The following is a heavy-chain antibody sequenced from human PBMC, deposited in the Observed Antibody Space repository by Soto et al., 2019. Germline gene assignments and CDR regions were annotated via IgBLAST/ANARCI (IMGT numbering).Heavy chain of an antibody. CDR1: GYSFGSNT. CDR3: ARGDFGRFCHTSVCTNWFDP. V-gene: IGHV1-18*04. D-gene: IGHD3-3*01. Sequence: GSVKVCSKAYGYSFGSNTITWARRAPGQGLEWLGWISPYNGHTNYAQRFQGRVAMTTDTSTNTAYLELTRLTSDDTAVYYCARGDFGRFCHTSVCTNWFDPWGQGTPVTVSS. CDR2: ISPYNGHT. J-gene: IGHJ5*02.